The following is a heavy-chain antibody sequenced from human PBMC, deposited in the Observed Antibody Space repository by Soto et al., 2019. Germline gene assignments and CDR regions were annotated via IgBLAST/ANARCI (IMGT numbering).Heavy chain of an antibody. D-gene: IGHD2-15*01. CDR1: GFTFSSYA. V-gene: IGHV3-23*01. J-gene: IGHJ4*02. Sequence: TGGSLRLSCAASGFTFSSYAMSWVRQAPGKGLEWVSAISGSGGSTYYADSVKGRFTISRDNSKNTLYLQMDSLRAEDTAVYYCAKDVVAALWGGSLGGYFDYWGQGTLVTVSS. CDR2: ISGSGGST. CDR3: AKDVVAALWGGSLGGYFDY.